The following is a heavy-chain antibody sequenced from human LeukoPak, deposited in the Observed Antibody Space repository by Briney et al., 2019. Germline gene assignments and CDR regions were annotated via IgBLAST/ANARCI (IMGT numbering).Heavy chain of an antibody. Sequence: GGSLRLSCAASGFTFSNAWMSWVRQAPGKGLEWVGRIKSKTDGGTTDYAAPVKGRFTISRDDSKNTLYLQMNSLKTEDTAVYYCTTDPPYDSSGYYYSPYNWFDPWGQGTLVTVSS. CDR2: IKSKTDGGTT. V-gene: IGHV3-15*01. CDR3: TTDPPYDSSGYYYSPYNWFDP. J-gene: IGHJ5*02. D-gene: IGHD3-22*01. CDR1: GFTFSNAW.